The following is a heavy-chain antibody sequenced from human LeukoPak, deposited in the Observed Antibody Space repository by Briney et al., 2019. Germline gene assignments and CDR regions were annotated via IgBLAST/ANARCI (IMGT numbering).Heavy chain of an antibody. J-gene: IGHJ6*03. CDR3: ARVNTLDAVYGSGDYYYMDV. D-gene: IGHD5/OR15-5a*01. Sequence: GGSLRLSCAASGFTFSSYDMHWVRQATGRGLEWVSAIGTAGDTYYPGSVKGRFTISRENAKNSLYLQMNSLRAGDTAVYYCARVNTLDAVYGSGDYYYMDVWGKGTTVTVSS. CDR2: IGTAGDT. CDR1: GFTFSSYD. V-gene: IGHV3-13*01.